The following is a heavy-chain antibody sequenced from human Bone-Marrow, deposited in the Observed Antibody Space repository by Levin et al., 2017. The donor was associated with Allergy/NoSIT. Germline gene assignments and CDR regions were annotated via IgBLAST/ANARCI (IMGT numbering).Heavy chain of an antibody. CDR2: LSPRSGDT. Sequence: PPASVKVSCKASGYTFSTYDINWVRQAPGQGLEWMGWLSPRSGDTGYTQKFQGRVTMAMDTSINTVYLELSSLRSEDTAVYYCVRVTSGRLDFDYWGQGTLVTVSS. J-gene: IGHJ4*02. CDR1: GYTFSTYD. V-gene: IGHV1-8*01. D-gene: IGHD6-19*01. CDR3: VRVTSGRLDFDY.